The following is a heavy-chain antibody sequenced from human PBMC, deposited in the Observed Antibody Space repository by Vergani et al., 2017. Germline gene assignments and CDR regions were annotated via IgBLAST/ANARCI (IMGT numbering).Heavy chain of an antibody. Sequence: QVQLQESGPGLVKPSQTLSLTCTVSGGSISSGGYYWSWIRQHPGKGLEWIGYIYYGGSTYYNPSLKSLVTISVDTSKNQFSLKLSSVTAADTAVYYCARGKFGYSGYDSRRYYYYYYYMDVWGKGTTVTVSS. CDR3: ARGKFGYSGYDSRRYYYYYYYMDV. CDR2: IYYGGST. CDR1: GGSISSGGYY. D-gene: IGHD5-12*01. J-gene: IGHJ6*03. V-gene: IGHV4-31*01.